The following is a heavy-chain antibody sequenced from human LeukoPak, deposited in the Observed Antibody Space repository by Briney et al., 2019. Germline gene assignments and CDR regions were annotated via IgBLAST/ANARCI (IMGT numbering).Heavy chain of an antibody. V-gene: IGHV4-30-4*08. J-gene: IGHJ3*02. D-gene: IGHD7-27*01. CDR2: IYYSGST. CDR1: GGSISSGDYY. CDR3: ARDLTTKLGTADAFDI. Sequence: PSQTLSLACTASGGSISSGDYYWSGIRQPPGKGVEWIGYIYYSGSTYYNPSLKSRVTISVDTSTNQFSLRLSSVTAADTAVYYCARDLTTKLGTADAFDIWGQGTMVTVSS.